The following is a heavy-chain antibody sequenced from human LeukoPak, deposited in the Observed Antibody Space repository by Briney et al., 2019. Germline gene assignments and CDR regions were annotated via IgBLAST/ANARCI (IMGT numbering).Heavy chain of an antibody. J-gene: IGHJ4*02. CDR2: ISSSGSTI. V-gene: IGHV3-48*03. Sequence: GGSLRLSCAASGFTSSSYEMNWVRQAPGKGLEWVSYISSSGSTIYYADSVKGRFTISRDNAKNSLHLQMNSLRAEDTAVYYCARDSMIVVVATFDYWGQGTLVTVSS. CDR3: ARDSMIVVVATFDY. CDR1: GFTSSSYE. D-gene: IGHD3-22*01.